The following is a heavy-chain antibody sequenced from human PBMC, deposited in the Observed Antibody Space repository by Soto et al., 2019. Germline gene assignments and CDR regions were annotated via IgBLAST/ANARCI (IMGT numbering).Heavy chain of an antibody. CDR3: ARDLSVVFDY. V-gene: IGHV3-23*01. CDR2: ITDSGAAS. J-gene: IGHJ4*02. Sequence: GSLRLSCTASGFTFNKYAMSGVRQAPGKGLEWVSAITDSGAASHYADSVKGRFTVSRDNSKNTLYLQMNSLRADDTAVYYCARDLSVVFDYWGQGTLVTVSS. CDR1: GFTFNKYA. D-gene: IGHD2-15*01.